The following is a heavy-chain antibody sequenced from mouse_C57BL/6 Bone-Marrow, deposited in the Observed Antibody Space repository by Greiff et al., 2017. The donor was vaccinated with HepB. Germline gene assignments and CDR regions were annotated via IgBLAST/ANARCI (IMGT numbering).Heavy chain of an antibody. Sequence: VKLQQSGPGLVQPSQSLSITCTVSGFSLTSYGVHWVRQSPGKGLEWLGVIWRGGSTDYNAAFMSRLSITKDNSKSQVFFKMNSLQADDTAIYYCAKNPIYYDYDWYFDVWGTGTTVTVSS. D-gene: IGHD2-4*01. CDR1: GFSLTSYG. CDR2: IWRGGST. CDR3: AKNPIYYDYDWYFDV. V-gene: IGHV2-5*01. J-gene: IGHJ1*03.